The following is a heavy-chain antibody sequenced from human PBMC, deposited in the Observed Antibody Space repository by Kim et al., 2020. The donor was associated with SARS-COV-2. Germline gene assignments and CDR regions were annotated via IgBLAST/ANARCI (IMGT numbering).Heavy chain of an antibody. CDR1: GYTFTGYY. Sequence: ASVKVSCKASGYTFTGYYMHWVRQAPGQGLEWMGWINPNSGGTNYAQKFQGRVTMTRDTSISTAYMELSRLRSDDTAVYYCASGYYYGSGSPHLGSWGQGTLVTVSS. V-gene: IGHV1-2*02. D-gene: IGHD3-10*01. CDR2: INPNSGGT. CDR3: ASGYYYGSGSPHLGS. J-gene: IGHJ4*02.